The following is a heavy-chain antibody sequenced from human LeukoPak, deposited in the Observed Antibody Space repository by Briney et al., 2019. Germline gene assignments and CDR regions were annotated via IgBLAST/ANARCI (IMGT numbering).Heavy chain of an antibody. Sequence: GGSLRLSCGASGFIFSGYWMTWVRQAPGKGLEWVAFIKEDRGEIYYVDSVKGRFTISRDNAENSLYLQMNSPRAEDTAVYYCARDRGGRSGLDDWGQGTLVTVSS. V-gene: IGHV3-7*04. CDR2: IKEDRGEI. CDR1: GFIFSGYW. D-gene: IGHD2-15*01. CDR3: ARDRGGRSGLDD. J-gene: IGHJ4*02.